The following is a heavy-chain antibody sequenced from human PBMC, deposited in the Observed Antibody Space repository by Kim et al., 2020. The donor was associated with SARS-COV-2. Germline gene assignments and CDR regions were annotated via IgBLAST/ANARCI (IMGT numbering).Heavy chain of an antibody. CDR3: ARHRTPRITMIVVAPGGMDV. D-gene: IGHD3-22*01. V-gene: IGHV4-59*08. J-gene: IGHJ6*02. Sequence: SRVTISVDTSKTQFSLKLSSVTAADTAVYYCARHRTPRITMIVVAPGGMDVWGQGTTVTVSS.